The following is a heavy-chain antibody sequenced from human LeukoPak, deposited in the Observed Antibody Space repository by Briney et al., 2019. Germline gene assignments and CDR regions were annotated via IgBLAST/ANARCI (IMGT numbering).Heavy chain of an antibody. CDR2: IYHSGST. Sequence: PSETLSLTCAVSGXSISSSGWWSWVRQPPGKGLEWIGEIYHSGSTNYNPSLKSRLTISVDKSKNQFSLKLSSVTAADTAVYYCASLPTSAWKHSDFWGQGTLVTVSS. CDR1: GXSISSSGW. CDR3: ASLPTSAWKHSDF. D-gene: IGHD6-19*01. V-gene: IGHV4-4*02. J-gene: IGHJ4*02.